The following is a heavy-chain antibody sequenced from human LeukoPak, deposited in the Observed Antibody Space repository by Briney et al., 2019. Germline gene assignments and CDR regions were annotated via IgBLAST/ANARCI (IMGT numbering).Heavy chain of an antibody. CDR1: GFTFSSYA. D-gene: IGHD6-19*01. J-gene: IGHJ4*02. CDR2: ISNDGTTK. Sequence: GGFLRLSCAASGFTFSSYAMHWVRQAPGKGLEWVAVISNDGTTKNYADSVKGRFTISRDNAKNSLYLQMNSLRAEDTAVYYCARELEPSSGFFDYWGQGTLVTVSS. V-gene: IGHV3-30*04. CDR3: ARELEPSSGFFDY.